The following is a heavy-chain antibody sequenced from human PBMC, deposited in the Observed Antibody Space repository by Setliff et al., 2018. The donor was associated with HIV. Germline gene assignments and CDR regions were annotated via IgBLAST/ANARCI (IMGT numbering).Heavy chain of an antibody. CDR3: ARETNASGSLTAYWYFDP. J-gene: IGHJ5*02. Sequence: PSETLSLTCTVSGGSICSGDYYWTWIRQPPGKGLEWIGYIYNSGSTYYEPSLRGRVTISIDRSKNQFSLKLNSVTAADTAVYYCARETNASGSLTAYWYFDPWGGGTLVTVSS. D-gene: IGHD3-10*01. V-gene: IGHV4-30-4*08. CDR2: IYNSGST. CDR1: GGSICSGDYY.